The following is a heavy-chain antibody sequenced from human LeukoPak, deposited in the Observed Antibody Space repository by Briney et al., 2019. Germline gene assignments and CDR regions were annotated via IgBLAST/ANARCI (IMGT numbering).Heavy chain of an antibody. CDR2: INPNSGGT. Sequence: ASLKVSCKASGYTFTGYYMHWVRQAPGQGLEWMGWINPNSGGTNYAQKFQGRVTMTRDTSISTAYMELSRLRSDDTAVYYCARELTYTGYHRNFDSWGQGTLVTVSS. V-gene: IGHV1-2*02. CDR3: ARELTYTGYHRNFDS. D-gene: IGHD1-26*01. J-gene: IGHJ4*02. CDR1: GYTFTGYY.